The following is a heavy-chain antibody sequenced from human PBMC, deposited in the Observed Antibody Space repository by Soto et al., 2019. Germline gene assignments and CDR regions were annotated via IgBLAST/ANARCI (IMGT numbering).Heavy chain of an antibody. D-gene: IGHD4-17*01. CDR3: ARVLGTVTNYSYMDV. V-gene: IGHV3-48*01. CDR1: GFTFSSYG. Sequence: GGSLKLSCAASGFTFSSYGMNWVRQAPGKGLECVSYISTSSRTIYYADSVKGRFTISRDNAKNSLYLQMNGLRAEDTAVYYCARVLGTVTNYSYMDVWGKGDTVTVSS. J-gene: IGHJ6*03. CDR2: ISTSSRTI.